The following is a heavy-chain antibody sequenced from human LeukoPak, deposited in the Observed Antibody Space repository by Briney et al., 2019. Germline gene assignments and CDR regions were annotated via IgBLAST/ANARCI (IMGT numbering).Heavy chain of an antibody. V-gene: IGHV3-30*03. CDR2: ISDNGLRT. CDR3: ARESRGYRYGTLDP. D-gene: IGHD5-18*01. CDR1: GINFNVYD. Sequence: GGSLRLSCVASGINFNVYDMHWVRQSPGKGLEWVALISDNGLRTNYAESLKGRFIVSRDNSKNTMDLQMSELRVEDTGVYFCARESRGYRYGTLDPWGQGTLVTVSS. J-gene: IGHJ5*02.